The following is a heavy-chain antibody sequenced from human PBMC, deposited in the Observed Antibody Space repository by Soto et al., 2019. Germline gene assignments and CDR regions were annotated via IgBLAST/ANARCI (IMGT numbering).Heavy chain of an antibody. CDR2: IFHSLGA. D-gene: IGHD3-10*01. CDR1: GVSTTSDY. CDR3: VRDLNGSGDY. V-gene: IGHV4-59*01. J-gene: IGHJ4*02. Sequence: SETLSLTCTVSGVSTTSDYWIWIRQPPGKGLEWLGYIFHSLGAKYNPSLGSRGTISLDTSKNQLSLSLRSVTAADTAIYFCVRDLNGSGDYWGQGTLVTVSS.